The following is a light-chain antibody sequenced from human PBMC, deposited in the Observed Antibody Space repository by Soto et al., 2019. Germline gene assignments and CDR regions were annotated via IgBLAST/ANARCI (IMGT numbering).Light chain of an antibody. V-gene: IGKV3-15*01. J-gene: IGKJ1*01. CDR2: GAS. CDR1: QSVARK. Sequence: EIVMTQSPATLSVSPGERATLSCRASQSVARKLAWYQQKPGQAPRLLFYGASTRATGIPARFSGSGSGTEFTLTISNLQSEDFAVYYCQQYNSWPPKTFGQGTKVDIK. CDR3: QQYNSWPPKT.